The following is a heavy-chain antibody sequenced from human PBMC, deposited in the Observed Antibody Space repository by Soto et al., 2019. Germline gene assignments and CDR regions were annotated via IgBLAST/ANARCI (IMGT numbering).Heavy chain of an antibody. CDR1: GGSVSSGSYY. D-gene: IGHD1-26*01. J-gene: IGHJ1*01. CDR2: IYYSGST. Sequence: SETLSLTCTVSGGSVSSGSYYWSWIRQPPGKGLEWIGYIYYSGSTNYNPSLKSRVTISVDTSKNQFSLKLSSVTAADTAVYYCARGVKEWDLHPLEYFQHWGQGTLVTVSS. CDR3: ARGVKEWDLHPLEYFQH. V-gene: IGHV4-61*01.